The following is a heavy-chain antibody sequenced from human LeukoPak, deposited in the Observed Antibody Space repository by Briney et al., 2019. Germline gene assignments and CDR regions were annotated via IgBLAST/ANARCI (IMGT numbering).Heavy chain of an antibody. CDR1: GSTFVDYA. Sequence: GGSLRLSCAASGSTFVDYAMHWVRQAPGKGLEWVSLINWDGGSTYYADSVKGRFTISRDNSKNSLYLEMNSLRAEDTALYYCVKAPTLTGTAYYFDYWGQGTLVTVSS. CDR3: VKAPTLTGTAYYFDY. CDR2: INWDGGST. V-gene: IGHV3-43D*03. D-gene: IGHD1-1*01. J-gene: IGHJ4*02.